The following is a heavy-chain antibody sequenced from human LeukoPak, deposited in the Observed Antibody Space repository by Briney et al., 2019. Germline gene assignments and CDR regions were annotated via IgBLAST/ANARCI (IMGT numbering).Heavy chain of an antibody. Sequence: QTAGSLRHSCAASGFNFSNYWLSWVRQAPGKGLAWVAVIWYDGSNKYYEDSVKGRFTISRDNAKNSLYLQMNSLRAEDTAVYYCARSGLGGFWLSQDYYYYMDVWGKGTTVTVSS. CDR3: ARSGLGGFWLSQDYYYYMDV. CDR1: GFNFSNYW. D-gene: IGHD3-3*01. V-gene: IGHV3-33*08. CDR2: IWYDGSNK. J-gene: IGHJ6*03.